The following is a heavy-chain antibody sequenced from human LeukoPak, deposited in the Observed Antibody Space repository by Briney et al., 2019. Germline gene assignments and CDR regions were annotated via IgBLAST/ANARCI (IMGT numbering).Heavy chain of an antibody. V-gene: IGHV3-66*01. J-gene: IGHJ4*02. Sequence: QPGRSLRLSCAASGFTVSSNHMSWVRQAPGKGLEWVSLIYSGGGTYYADSVKGRFTISRDNSKNTFYLQMNSLRVEDTAVYYCARADNGFEYWGQGTLVTVSS. CDR3: ARADNGFEY. D-gene: IGHD2-8*01. CDR1: GFTVSSNH. CDR2: IYSGGGT.